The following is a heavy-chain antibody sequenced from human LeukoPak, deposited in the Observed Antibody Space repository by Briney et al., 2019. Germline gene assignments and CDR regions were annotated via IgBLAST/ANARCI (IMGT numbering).Heavy chain of an antibody. D-gene: IGHD3-22*01. Sequence: SETLSLTCAVYGGSFSGYYWSWIRQPPGKGLEWIGEINHSGSTNYNPSLKSRVTISVDTSKNQFSLKLSSVTAADTAVYYCARAYYDSSGYYSSYFDYWGQGTLVTVFS. V-gene: IGHV4-34*01. CDR3: ARAYYDSSGYYSSYFDY. J-gene: IGHJ4*02. CDR2: INHSGST. CDR1: GGSFSGYY.